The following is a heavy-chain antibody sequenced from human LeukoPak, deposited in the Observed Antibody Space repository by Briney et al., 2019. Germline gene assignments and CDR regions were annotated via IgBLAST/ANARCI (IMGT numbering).Heavy chain of an antibody. CDR2: IKQDGSEK. V-gene: IGHV3-7*01. CDR1: GFTFSSHW. CDR3: ARDRVGRDGYNYYFDY. Sequence: GGSLRLSCAASGFTFSSHWMSWVRQAPGKGLEWVANIKQDGSEKYYVDSVKGRFTISRDNAKNSLYLQMNSLRAEDTAVYYCARDRVGRDGYNYYFDYWGQGTLVTVSS. J-gene: IGHJ4*02. D-gene: IGHD5-24*01.